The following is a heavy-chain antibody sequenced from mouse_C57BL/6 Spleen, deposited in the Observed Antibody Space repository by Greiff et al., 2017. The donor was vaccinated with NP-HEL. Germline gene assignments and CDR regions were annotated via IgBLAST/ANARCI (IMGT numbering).Heavy chain of an antibody. D-gene: IGHD1-1*01. V-gene: IGHV2-5*01. Sequence: QVQLQQSGPGLVQPSQSLSITCTVSGFSLTSYGVHWVRQSPGKGLEWLGVIWRGGSTDYNAAFMSRLSITKDNSKSQVFFKMNSLQADDTAIYYCANLYGSSYHYAMDYWGQGTSVTVSS. CDR1: GFSLTSYG. J-gene: IGHJ4*01. CDR3: ANLYGSSYHYAMDY. CDR2: IWRGGST.